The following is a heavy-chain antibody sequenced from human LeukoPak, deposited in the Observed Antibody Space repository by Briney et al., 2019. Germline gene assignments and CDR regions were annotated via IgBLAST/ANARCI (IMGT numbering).Heavy chain of an antibody. D-gene: IGHD3-22*01. V-gene: IGHV1-69*05. J-gene: IGHJ4*02. CDR3: ARDNYYDSSGYSLGGY. Sequence: GASVKVSCKASGGTFSSYAISWVRQAPGQGLEWMGGIIPIFGTANYAQKFQGRVTITTEESTSTAYMELSSLRSEDTAVYYCARDNYYDSSGYSLGGYWGQGTLVTVSS. CDR1: GGTFSSYA. CDR2: IIPIFGTA.